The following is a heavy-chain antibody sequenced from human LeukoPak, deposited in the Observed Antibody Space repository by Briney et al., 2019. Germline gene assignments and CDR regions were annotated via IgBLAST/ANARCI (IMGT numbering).Heavy chain of an antibody. CDR2: INHSGST. V-gene: IGHV4-34*01. CDR1: GGPFSGYY. CDR3: ARASYDFWSGYYTQGFDP. D-gene: IGHD3-3*01. J-gene: IGHJ5*02. Sequence: SETLSLTCAVYGGPFSGYYWSWIRQPPGKGLEWIGEINHSGSTNYNPSLKSRVTISVDTSKNQFSLKLSSVTAADTAVYYCARASYDFWSGYYTQGFDPWGQGTLVTVSS.